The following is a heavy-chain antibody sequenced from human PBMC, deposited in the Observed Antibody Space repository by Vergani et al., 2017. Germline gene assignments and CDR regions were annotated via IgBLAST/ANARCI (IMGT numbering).Heavy chain of an antibody. Sequence: EVQLLESGGGLVQPGGSLRLSCAASGFTFSSYAMSWVRQAPGKWLEWVSAISGSGGSTYYADSVKGRFTISRDNSTNTLYLQMNSLRAADTAVYYCARGLYNWNYGNGGEFDYWGQGTLVTVSS. CDR2: ISGSGGST. D-gene: IGHD1-7*01. CDR3: ARGLYNWNYGNGGEFDY. V-gene: IGHV3-23*01. CDR1: GFTFSSYA. J-gene: IGHJ4*02.